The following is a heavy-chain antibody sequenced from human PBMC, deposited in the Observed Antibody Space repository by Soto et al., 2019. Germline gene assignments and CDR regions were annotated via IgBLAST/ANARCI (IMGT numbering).Heavy chain of an antibody. CDR2: IWNDGSNQ. CDR3: ARGWKASSGWLFDY. D-gene: IGHD6-19*01. V-gene: IGHV3-33*01. J-gene: IGHJ4*02. CDR1: GFTFSSYG. Sequence: PGGSLRLSCAASGFTFSSYGMHWVRQAPGKGLEWVAVIWNDGSNQYYADSVKGRFTISRDNSKHTLSLQMNSLRAEDTAVYYCARGWKASSGWLFDYWGQGALVTVSS.